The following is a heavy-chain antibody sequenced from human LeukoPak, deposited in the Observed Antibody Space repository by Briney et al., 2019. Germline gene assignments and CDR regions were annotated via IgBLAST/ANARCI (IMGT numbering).Heavy chain of an antibody. Sequence: SVKVSCKASGGTFSSYAISWVRQAPGQGLEWMGRIIPIFGTANYAQKFQGRVTITTDESTSTAYMELSSLRSGDTAVYYCAREDSSSWYKGAFDIWGQGTMVTVSS. CDR1: GGTFSSYA. CDR2: IIPIFGTA. CDR3: AREDSSSWYKGAFDI. J-gene: IGHJ3*02. V-gene: IGHV1-69*05. D-gene: IGHD6-13*01.